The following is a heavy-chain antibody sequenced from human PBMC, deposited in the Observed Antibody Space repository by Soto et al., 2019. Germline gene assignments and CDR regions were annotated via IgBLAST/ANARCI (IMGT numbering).Heavy chain of an antibody. CDR2: IYHSGST. CDR1: GDSISSGGYY. D-gene: IGHD3-22*01. Sequence: QVQLQESGPGLVKPSQTLSLTRTVSGDSISSGGYYWSWIRQHPGKGLEWIGYIYHSGSTYYNPSLKSRVTISVDTSKNQFSLKLSSVTAADTAVYYCARGSDYDSSSYYYFDYWGQGTLVTVSS. J-gene: IGHJ4*02. CDR3: ARGSDYDSSSYYYFDY. V-gene: IGHV4-31*03.